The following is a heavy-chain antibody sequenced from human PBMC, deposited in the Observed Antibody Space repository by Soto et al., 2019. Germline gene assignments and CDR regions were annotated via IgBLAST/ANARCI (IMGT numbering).Heavy chain of an antibody. J-gene: IGHJ3*02. Sequence: PGGSLRLSCAASGFTISSYSMNWVRQAPGKGLEWVSSISSSSSYIYYADSVKGRFTISRDNAKNSLYLQMNSLRAEDTAVYYCARANSSGYPDAFDIWGQGTMVTVSS. D-gene: IGHD3-22*01. CDR1: GFTISSYS. CDR2: ISSSSSYI. CDR3: ARANSSGYPDAFDI. V-gene: IGHV3-21*01.